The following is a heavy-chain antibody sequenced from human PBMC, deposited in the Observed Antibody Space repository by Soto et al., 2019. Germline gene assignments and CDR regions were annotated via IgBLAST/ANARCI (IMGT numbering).Heavy chain of an antibody. V-gene: IGHV1-69*01. J-gene: IGHJ4*02. CDR3: ATGSNYYETSALAY. CDR2: IIPIFGTP. CDR1: GDSFSSYA. D-gene: IGHD3-22*01. Sequence: QVQLVQSVAEVKKPGSSVKVSCKASGDSFSSYAISWVRKAPGHGLEWMGLIIPIFGTPNYAQGVEGRVTITADESTSTANMELSRLRSDDTAVYYCATGSNYYETSALAYWGQGTLVTVSS.